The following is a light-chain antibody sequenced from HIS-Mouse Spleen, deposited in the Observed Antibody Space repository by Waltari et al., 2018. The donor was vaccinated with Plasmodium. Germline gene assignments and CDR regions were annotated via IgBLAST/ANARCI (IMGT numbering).Light chain of an antibody. CDR2: LNSEGSH. CDR1: SGPSSSA. CDR3: QTWGTGFWV. V-gene: IGLV4-69*01. J-gene: IGLJ3*02. Sequence: QLVLTQSPSASASLGAPFKLTCTLSSGPSSSAHARHQQQPAKCPRSLMKLNSEGSHSKGDGIPDLFSGSSSGAERYLTISSLQSEDEADYYCQTWGTGFWVFGGGTKLTVL.